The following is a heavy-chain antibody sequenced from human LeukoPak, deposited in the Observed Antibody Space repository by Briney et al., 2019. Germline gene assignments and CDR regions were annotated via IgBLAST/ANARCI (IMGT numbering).Heavy chain of an antibody. Sequence: ASVKVSCKASGYTFTSYDIDWVRQATGQGLEWMGWMNPNSGNTGYAQKFQGRVTITRNTSISTAYMELSSLRSEDTAVYYCARGERRTNWFDPWGQGTLVTVSS. J-gene: IGHJ5*02. CDR1: GYTFTSYD. D-gene: IGHD5-24*01. V-gene: IGHV1-8*03. CDR2: MNPNSGNT. CDR3: ARGERRTNWFDP.